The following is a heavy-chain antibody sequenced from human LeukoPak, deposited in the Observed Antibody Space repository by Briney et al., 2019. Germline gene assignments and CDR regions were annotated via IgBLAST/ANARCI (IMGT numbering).Heavy chain of an antibody. CDR1: GGSISSYY. J-gene: IGHJ4*02. D-gene: IGHD6-19*01. CDR2: IYYSGST. CDR3: ARGAGGWLADY. Sequence: SETLSLTCTVSGGSISSYYWSWIRQPPGKGLEWIGYIYYSGSTNYNPSLKSRVTISVDTSKNQFSLKLSSVTAADTAVYYCARGAGGWLADYWGQGTLVTVSS. V-gene: IGHV4-59*12.